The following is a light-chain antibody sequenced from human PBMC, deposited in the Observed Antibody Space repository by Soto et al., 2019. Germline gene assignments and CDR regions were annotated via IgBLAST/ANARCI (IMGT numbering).Light chain of an antibody. V-gene: IGKV3-15*01. CDR3: QQSSSSSFA. J-gene: IGKJ5*01. CDR2: GAS. CDR1: QTVSSTY. Sequence: EIVMTQSPPTLSVSPGETATLSCRASQTVSSTYLGWYQHKPGGAPWLLTIGASHRTAGIPARFSGSGSGREFTLTGSSLQSKDFAVYYCQQSSSSSFAFGRGTRLEIK.